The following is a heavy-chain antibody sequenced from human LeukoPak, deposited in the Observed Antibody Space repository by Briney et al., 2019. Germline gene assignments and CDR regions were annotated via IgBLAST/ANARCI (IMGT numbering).Heavy chain of an antibody. J-gene: IGHJ4*02. CDR2: MHYSGTT. Sequence: SETLSLTCTVSGDSISGGNYYWGWIRQPPGKGLEWIGSMHYSGTTYYRPSLKSRVTITVDTSMNQLSLGLSSVTAADTARYYCARHSRGHSSTWYFFDFWGQGTLVTVSS. CDR1: GDSISGGNYY. D-gene: IGHD6-13*01. CDR3: ARHSRGHSSTWYFFDF. V-gene: IGHV4-39*01.